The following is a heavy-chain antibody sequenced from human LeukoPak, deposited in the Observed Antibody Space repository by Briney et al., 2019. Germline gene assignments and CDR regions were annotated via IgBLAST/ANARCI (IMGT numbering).Heavy chain of an antibody. J-gene: IGHJ4*02. Sequence: ASVKVSCKASGYTFNTYGISWVRQAPGQGLEWMGWISTYNGDTSYVQNLQGRVTITTDTSTSTAYMELMSLRSDDTAVYYCLRDAQRPRLTPDYWGQGTLVTVSS. CDR1: GYTFNTYG. V-gene: IGHV1-18*01. CDR2: ISTYNGDT. D-gene: IGHD6-25*01. CDR3: LRDAQRPRLTPDY.